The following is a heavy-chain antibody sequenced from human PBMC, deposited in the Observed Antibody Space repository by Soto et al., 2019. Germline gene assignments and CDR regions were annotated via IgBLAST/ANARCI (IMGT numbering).Heavy chain of an antibody. D-gene: IGHD5-12*01. CDR1: GGSISSYH. J-gene: IGHJ4*02. V-gene: IGHV4-59*01. Sequence: QVQLQESGPGLVKPSETLSLTCSVSGGSISSYHWSWIRQPPGKGLEWIGYVHDSGTTNYSPSLKSRVTMSVDTSKNQLSLKVTSVTSADTAVYYCARSLSGLDPGDYWGQGTLVTVSS. CDR3: ARSLSGLDPGDY. CDR2: VHDSGTT.